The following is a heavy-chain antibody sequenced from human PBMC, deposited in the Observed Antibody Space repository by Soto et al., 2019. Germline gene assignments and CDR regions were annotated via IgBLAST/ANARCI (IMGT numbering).Heavy chain of an antibody. CDR3: ARVPTLRDTYYDILTGYYRCYYYGMDV. CDR2: IKQDGSEK. D-gene: IGHD3-9*01. J-gene: IGHJ6*02. Sequence: GGSLRLSCAASGFTFSSYWMSWVRQAPGKGLEWVANIKQDGSEKYYVDSVKGRFTISRDNAKNSLYLQMNSLRAEDTAVYYCARVPTLRDTYYDILTGYYRCYYYGMDVWGQGTTVTVSS. CDR1: GFTFSSYW. V-gene: IGHV3-7*03.